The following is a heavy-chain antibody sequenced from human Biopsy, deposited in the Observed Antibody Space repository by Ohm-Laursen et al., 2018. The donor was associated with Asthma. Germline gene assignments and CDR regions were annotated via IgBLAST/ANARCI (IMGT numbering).Heavy chain of an antibody. J-gene: IGHJ3*02. Sequence: SLRLSCAASGFVFSQSGMHWVRQAPGKGLEWVAHISSDGHNKYYKDSVKGRFTISRDNSKLRLYLEINSLRVEDSAVYYCARESGQDSGGTGAFDRWGQGIMVAVSS. CDR1: GFVFSQSG. D-gene: IGHD4-23*01. CDR2: ISSDGHNK. CDR3: ARESGQDSGGTGAFDR. V-gene: IGHV3-30*03.